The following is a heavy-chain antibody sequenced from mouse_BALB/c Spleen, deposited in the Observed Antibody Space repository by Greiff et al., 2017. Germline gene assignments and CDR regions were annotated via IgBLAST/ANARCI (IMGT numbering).Heavy chain of an antibody. V-gene: IGHV2-9*02. D-gene: IGHD1-1*01. Sequence: VQLQQSGPGLVAPSQSLSITCTVSGFSLTSYGVHWVRQPPGKGLEWLGVIWAGGSTNYNSALMSRLSISKDNSKSQVFLKMNSLQTDDTAMYYCAREDYGSSYEYAMDYWGQGTSVTVSS. CDR3: AREDYGSSYEYAMDY. CDR1: GFSLTSYG. CDR2: IWAGGST. J-gene: IGHJ4*01.